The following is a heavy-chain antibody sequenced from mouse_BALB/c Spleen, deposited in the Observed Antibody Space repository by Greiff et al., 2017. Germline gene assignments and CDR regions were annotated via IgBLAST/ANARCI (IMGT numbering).Heavy chain of an antibody. CDR3: VRHHDYDYFDY. Sequence: EVQGVESGGGLVQPQGSLKLSCAASGFTFNTYAMNWVRQAPGKGLEWVARIRSKSNNYATYYADSVKDRFTISRDDSQSMLYLQMNNLKTEDTARYYCVRHHDYDYFDYWGQGTTLTVSS. J-gene: IGHJ2*01. V-gene: IGHV10-1*02. CDR1: GFTFNTYA. D-gene: IGHD2-4*01. CDR2: IRSKSNNYAT.